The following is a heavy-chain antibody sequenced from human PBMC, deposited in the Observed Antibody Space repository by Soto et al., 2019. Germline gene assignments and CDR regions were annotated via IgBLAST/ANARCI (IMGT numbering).Heavy chain of an antibody. Sequence: SETLSLTCTVSGGSISSSSYYWGWIRQPPGKGLEWIGSIYYSGRSYYNPSLKSRVTISVDTSKNQFSLKLSSVTAADTAVYYCARHSSPPYYYDSSGYLDYWGQGTLVTVSS. CDR3: ARHSSPPYYYDSSGYLDY. CDR2: IYYSGRS. D-gene: IGHD3-22*01. CDR1: GGSISSSSYY. V-gene: IGHV4-39*01. J-gene: IGHJ4*02.